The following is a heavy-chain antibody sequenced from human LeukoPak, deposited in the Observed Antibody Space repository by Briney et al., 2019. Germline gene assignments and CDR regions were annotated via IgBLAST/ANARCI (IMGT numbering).Heavy chain of an antibody. D-gene: IGHD3-10*01. V-gene: IGHV4-59*01. CDR1: GGSISSYY. J-gene: IGHJ5*02. CDR2: IYYSGST. CDR3: AREAVYYYGSGSYYDWFDP. Sequence: SETLSLTCTVSGGSISSYYWSWIRQPPGKGLEWIGYIYYSGSTNYNPSLKSRVTISVDTSKNQFSLKLSSVTAADTAVYYCAREAVYYYGSGSYYDWFDPWGQGTLVTVSS.